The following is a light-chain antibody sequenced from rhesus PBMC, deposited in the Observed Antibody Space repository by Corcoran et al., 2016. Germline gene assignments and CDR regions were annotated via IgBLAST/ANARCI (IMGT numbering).Light chain of an antibody. CDR2: YGN. CDR1: QDIRSY. Sequence: DIQMTQSPSSLSASVGERVTITCRARQDIRSYLNWYQQKPENAPKLLLSYGNRLESGVPSRFSGSGSGTDFTLTISGLQVDVLATYFCQRYHTYPLTFGGGTKVEIK. V-gene: IGKV1-32*01. J-gene: IGKJ4*01. CDR3: QRYHTYPLT.